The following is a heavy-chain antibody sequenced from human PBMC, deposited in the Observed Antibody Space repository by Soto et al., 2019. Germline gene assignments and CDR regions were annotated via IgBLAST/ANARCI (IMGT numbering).Heavy chain of an antibody. CDR3: APPSGVAAAGTWLDP. CDR2: ISGSGGST. D-gene: IGHD6-13*01. Sequence: GGSLRLSCAASGFTFSSYAMSWVRQAPGKGLEWVSAISGSGGSTYYADSVKGRFTISRDNSKNTLYLQMNSLRAEDTAVYYCAPPSGVAAAGTWLDPWGQGTLVTVYS. CDR1: GFTFSSYA. V-gene: IGHV3-23*01. J-gene: IGHJ5*02.